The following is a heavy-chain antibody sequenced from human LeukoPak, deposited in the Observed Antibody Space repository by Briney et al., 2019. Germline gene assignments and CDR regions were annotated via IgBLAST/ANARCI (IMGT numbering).Heavy chain of an antibody. CDR2: INHSGST. V-gene: IGHV4-34*01. D-gene: IGHD6-19*01. Sequence: PSQTLSLTCAVYGGSFSGYYWSWIRQPPGKGLEWIGEINHSGSTNYNPSLKSRVTISVDTSKNQFSLKLSSVTAADTAVYYCARRIAVAGPQIDYWGQGTLVTVSS. CDR3: ARRIAVAGPQIDY. CDR1: GGSFSGYY. J-gene: IGHJ4*02.